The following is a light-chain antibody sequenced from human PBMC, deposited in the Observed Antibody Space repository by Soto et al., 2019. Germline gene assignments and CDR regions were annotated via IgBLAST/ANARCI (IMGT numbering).Light chain of an antibody. CDR2: WAS. CDR1: QSVLYSSNNKNY. CDR3: QQYYTHALT. J-gene: IGKJ4*01. Sequence: DIVMTQSPDSLAVSLGERATINCKSSQSVLYSSNNKNYLAWYQQKPGQPPKLLIYWASTRESGVPDRFSGSGSGTDFTLTISNLQAEDVAVYYCQQYYTHALTFGGGTKVGVK. V-gene: IGKV4-1*01.